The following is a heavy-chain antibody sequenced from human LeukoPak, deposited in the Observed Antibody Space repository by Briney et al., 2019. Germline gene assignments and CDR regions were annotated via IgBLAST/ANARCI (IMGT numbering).Heavy chain of an antibody. Sequence: GGSLRLSSAASGFTFSSYAMSWVRQAPGKGLEWVSAISGSGGSTYYADSVKGRFTISRDNSKNTLYLQMNSLRAEDTAVYYCAKGIYDYVWGSYPDYWGQGTLVTVSS. V-gene: IGHV3-23*01. CDR3: AKGIYDYVWGSYPDY. D-gene: IGHD3-16*02. CDR1: GFTFSSYA. J-gene: IGHJ4*02. CDR2: ISGSGGST.